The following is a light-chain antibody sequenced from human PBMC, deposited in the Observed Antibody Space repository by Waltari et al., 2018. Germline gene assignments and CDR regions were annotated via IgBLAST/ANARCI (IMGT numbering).Light chain of an antibody. Sequence: EIVLTQSPGTLSLSPGERAPLSCRASQGVGKYLAWYQQRPGQAPRLLLYHASIRATGIPDRFSGRGFGTDFSLTISRLEPEDFAVYYCQKYDFLPATFGQGTTVEIK. CDR2: HAS. CDR1: QGVGKY. J-gene: IGKJ1*01. V-gene: IGKV3-20*01. CDR3: QKYDFLPAT.